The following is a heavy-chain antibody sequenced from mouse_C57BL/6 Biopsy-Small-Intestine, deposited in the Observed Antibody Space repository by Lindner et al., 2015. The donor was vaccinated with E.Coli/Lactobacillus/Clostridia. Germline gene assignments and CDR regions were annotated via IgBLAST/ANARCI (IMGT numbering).Heavy chain of an antibody. CDR2: INPGSGGT. J-gene: IGHJ2*01. Sequence: VQLQESGAELVRPGTSVKVSCKTSGYAFTTYLIEWVKQRPGQGLEWIGVINPGSGGTNYNEKFKGKATLTADKSSSTAYMQLSSLTSEDSAVYFCARTIYLDYWGQGTTLTVSS. V-gene: IGHV1-54*01. CDR3: ARTIYLDY. CDR1: GYAFTTYL.